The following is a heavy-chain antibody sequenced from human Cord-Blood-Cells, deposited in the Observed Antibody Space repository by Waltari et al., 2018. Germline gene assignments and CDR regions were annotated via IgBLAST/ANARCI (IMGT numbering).Heavy chain of an antibody. Sequence: QVQLQESGPGLVKPSETLSLTCAVSGYSISSGYYWGWIRQPPGKGLEWIGGIYHSGSTYDNPALKSRVTRSVDTSKNQFSLKLSSVTAADTAVYYCARGVYFDYWGQGTLVTVSS. V-gene: IGHV4-38-2*01. CDR1: GYSISSGYY. J-gene: IGHJ4*02. D-gene: IGHD2-8*01. CDR3: ARGVYFDY. CDR2: IYHSGST.